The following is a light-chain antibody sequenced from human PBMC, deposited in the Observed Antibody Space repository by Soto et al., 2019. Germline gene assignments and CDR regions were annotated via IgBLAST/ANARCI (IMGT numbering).Light chain of an antibody. CDR3: QQYNSYLLN. V-gene: IGKV1-5*03. Sequence: DIQMTQSPSTLSASVGDIVTITCRASQSISSWLAWYQQKPGKAPKLLIYKASSLESGVPSRFSGSGSGTEFTLTISSLQPDDFATYYCQQYNSYLLNFGGGTKVDIK. J-gene: IGKJ4*01. CDR2: KAS. CDR1: QSISSW.